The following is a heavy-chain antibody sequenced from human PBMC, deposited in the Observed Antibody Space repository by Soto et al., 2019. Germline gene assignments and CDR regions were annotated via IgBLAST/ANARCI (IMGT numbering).Heavy chain of an antibody. CDR3: ARDISGYDYSLYYYNGMDV. D-gene: IGHD5-12*01. CDR1: GFTFSSYW. V-gene: IGHV3-7*05. J-gene: IGHJ6*02. Sequence: GGSLRLSCAASGFTFSSYWMSWVRQAPGKGLEWVANIKQDGSEKYYVDSVKGQFTITINNAKNSLYLQMNSLRAEDTAVYYCARDISGYDYSLYYYNGMDVWGQGTTVTVSS. CDR2: IKQDGSEK.